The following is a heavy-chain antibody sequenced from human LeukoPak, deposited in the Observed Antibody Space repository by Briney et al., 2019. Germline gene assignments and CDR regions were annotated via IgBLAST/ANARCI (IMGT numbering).Heavy chain of an antibody. J-gene: IGHJ4*02. CDR3: ARDTRGDYDILTGYDY. Sequence: GGSLRLSCAASGFTASSNYMSWVRQAPGKGLEWVSVIYSGGSTYYADSVKGRFTISRDNSKNTLYLQMNSLRAEDTAVYYCARDTRGDYDILTGYDYWGQGTLVTVSS. D-gene: IGHD3-9*01. V-gene: IGHV3-53*01. CDR2: IYSGGST. CDR1: GFTASSNY.